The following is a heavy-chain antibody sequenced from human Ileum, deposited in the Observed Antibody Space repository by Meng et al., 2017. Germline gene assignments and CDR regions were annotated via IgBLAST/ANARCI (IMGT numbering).Heavy chain of an antibody. J-gene: IGHJ5*02. V-gene: IGHV4-39*07. Sequence: QVEWQTVGPGWGKPWGALSLTCRFSGGSTSSSTYYWGWVRQPAGKGLEYIGIMSDNGTTSYNPSLKSRVTISMDTSKNQFSLKMKSVTAADTAIYYCTSDLGFTSAWGQGTLVTVSS. CDR3: TSDLGFTSA. CDR2: MSDNGTT. CDR1: GGSTSSSTYY. D-gene: IGHD3-10*01.